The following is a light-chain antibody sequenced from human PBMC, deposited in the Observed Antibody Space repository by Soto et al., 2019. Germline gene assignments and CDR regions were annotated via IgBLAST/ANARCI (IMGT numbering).Light chain of an antibody. Sequence: EIVLTQSPATLSVSPGERANLSCRASQGVFSNLAWYQQKPGQAPRLLIYGASTRASAIPARFSGRGSGTDFTLTISRLQSEDFAVYFCHQYHNWPRTFGQGTKVDVK. CDR1: QGVFSN. CDR2: GAS. CDR3: HQYHNWPRT. V-gene: IGKV3D-15*01. J-gene: IGKJ1*01.